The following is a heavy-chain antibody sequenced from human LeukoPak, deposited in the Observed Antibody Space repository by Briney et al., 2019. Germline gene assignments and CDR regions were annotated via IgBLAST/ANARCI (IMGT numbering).Heavy chain of an antibody. CDR3: AKDLTLPGTAEYFQH. D-gene: IGHD6-13*01. CDR1: GFTFSNYA. V-gene: IGHV3-23*01. CDR2: ISGSGGST. J-gene: IGHJ1*01. Sequence: GGSLRLSCAASGFTFSNYAMSWVRQAPGKGLEWVSVISGSGGSTYYADSVKGRFTISRDNSKNTLYLQMNSLRAEDTAVYYCAKDLTLPGTAEYFQHWGQGTLVTVSS.